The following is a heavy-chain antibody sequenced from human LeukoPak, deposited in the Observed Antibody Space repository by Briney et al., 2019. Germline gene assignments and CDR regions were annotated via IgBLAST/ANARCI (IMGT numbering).Heavy chain of an antibody. CDR1: GFTFSSYS. D-gene: IGHD6-13*01. CDR3: ARGRRIAAAEGDFDY. V-gene: IGHV3-48*02. J-gene: IGHJ4*02. CDR2: ISSSSSTI. Sequence: GSLRLSCAASGFTFSSYSMNWVRQAPRKGLEWVSYISSSSSTIYYADSVKGRFTISRDNAKNSLYLQMNSLRDEDTAVYYCARGRRIAAAEGDFDYWGQGTLVTVSS.